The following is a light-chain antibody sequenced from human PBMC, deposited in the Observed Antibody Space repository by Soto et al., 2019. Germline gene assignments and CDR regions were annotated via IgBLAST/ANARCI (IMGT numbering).Light chain of an antibody. CDR2: EVT. CDR3: SSYAASNNFNCV. J-gene: IGLJ3*02. V-gene: IGLV2-8*01. Sequence: QSALTQPPSASGSPGQSVTISCTGTSSDVGGYNYVSWYQQYPGRAPKLMIYEVTKRPSGVPDRFSGSKSGNTASRAVSGLEAVDEDECSGSSYAASNNFNCVFVVGTQLTVL. CDR1: SSDVGGYNY.